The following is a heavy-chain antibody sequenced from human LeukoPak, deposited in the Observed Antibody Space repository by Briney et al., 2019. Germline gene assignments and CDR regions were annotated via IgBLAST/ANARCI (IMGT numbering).Heavy chain of an antibody. CDR2: IYYSGST. V-gene: IGHV4-59*01. Sequence: SETLSLTCTASGGSISSYDWSWIRQPPGKGLEWIGDIYYSGSTNYNPSLKSRVTISVDTSKNQFSLKLSSVTAADTAVYYCATSLEYSSSWDAFDIWGQGTMVTVSS. D-gene: IGHD6-13*01. J-gene: IGHJ3*02. CDR3: ATSLEYSSSWDAFDI. CDR1: GGSISSYD.